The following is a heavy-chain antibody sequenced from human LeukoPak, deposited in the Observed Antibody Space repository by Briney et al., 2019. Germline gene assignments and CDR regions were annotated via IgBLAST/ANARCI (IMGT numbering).Heavy chain of an antibody. CDR1: GGTFSSYA. J-gene: IGHJ3*02. CDR3: ARAITMIFPDAFDI. CDR2: IIPIFGTA. V-gene: IGHV1-69*05. Sequence: SVKVSCKASGGTFSSYAISWVRQAPGQGLKWMGRIIPIFGTANYAQKFQGRVTITTDESTSTAYMELSSLRSEDTAVYYCARAITMIFPDAFDIWGQGTMVTVSS. D-gene: IGHD3-22*01.